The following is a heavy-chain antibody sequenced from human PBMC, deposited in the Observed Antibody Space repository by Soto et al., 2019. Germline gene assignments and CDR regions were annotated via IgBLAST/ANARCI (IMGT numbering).Heavy chain of an antibody. D-gene: IGHD2-2*02. CDR2: ISVYNGNT. CDR1: GYTFTSYG. CDR3: ASDXKXXXXAAVPYXYGTDV. V-gene: IGHV1-18*01. J-gene: IGHJ6*02. Sequence: ASVKVSCKSSGYTFTSYGISWMRLAPGQGLECMGWISVYNGNTNYAQNFQGRVTMTTDTSTSTAYMELRSLRSDDTAVYYCASDXKXXXXAAVPYXYGTDVWGQATTVTVS.